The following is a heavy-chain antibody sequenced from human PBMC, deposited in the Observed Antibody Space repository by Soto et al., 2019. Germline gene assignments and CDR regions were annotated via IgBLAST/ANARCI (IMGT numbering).Heavy chain of an antibody. CDR3: VWEGYSSTWRRYYGMDV. CDR2: INPSAGST. Sequence: ASVKVSCKASGYTFTGHYMHWVRQAPGQGLEWMGIINPSAGSTTYAQKFQGRVTMTRDTSTSTVYMELSSLRSEDTAVYFCVWEGYSSTWRRYYGMDVWGQGTTVTVSS. J-gene: IGHJ6*02. CDR1: GYTFTGHY. D-gene: IGHD6-13*01. V-gene: IGHV1-46*01.